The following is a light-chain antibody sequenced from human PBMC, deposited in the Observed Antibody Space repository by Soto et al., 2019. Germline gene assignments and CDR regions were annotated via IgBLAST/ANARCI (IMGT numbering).Light chain of an antibody. CDR1: QSVSNNY. CDR3: QQYGSSPRT. Sequence: EIVLTQSPGTLSLSPGERATLSCRASQSVSNNYLAWYQQNPGQAPRLLIYGASSRATGIPDRFSGSGSGTDFTLTISILEPEEFAVYYCQQYGSSPRTFGQGTKVEIK. V-gene: IGKV3-20*01. CDR2: GAS. J-gene: IGKJ1*01.